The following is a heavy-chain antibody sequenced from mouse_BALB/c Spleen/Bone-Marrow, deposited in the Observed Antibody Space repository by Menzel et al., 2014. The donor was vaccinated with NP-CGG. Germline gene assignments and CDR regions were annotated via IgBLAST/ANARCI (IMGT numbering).Heavy chain of an antibody. V-gene: IGHV1-4*01. J-gene: IGHJ4*01. CDR3: AKRDIYYGYDGNAMDY. CDR2: INPSSGYT. Sequence: VQLQQSGAELARPGASVKMSCKAPGYTFTTYTMHWVKQRPGQGLEWIGYINPSSGYTNYNQKFKDKATLTANKSSSTAYMQLSSLTSEDSAVYFCAKRDIYYGYDGNAMDYWGQGTSVTVSS. D-gene: IGHD2-2*01. CDR1: GYTFTTYT.